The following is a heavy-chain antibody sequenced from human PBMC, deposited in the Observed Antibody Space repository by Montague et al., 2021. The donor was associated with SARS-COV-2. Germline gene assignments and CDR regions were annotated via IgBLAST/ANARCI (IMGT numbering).Heavy chain of an antibody. V-gene: IGHV4-39*01. CDR2: IYYSGST. CDR1: GGSISSSSYY. J-gene: IGHJ3*02. D-gene: IGHD6-19*01. CDR3: ARQENSSGWFKPDAFDI. Sequence: SETLSLTCTVSGGSISSSSYYWGWIRQPPGKGLEWIGNIYYSGSTYYNPSLKSRVTISVDTSKNQFSLKLSSVTAAGTAVYYCARQENSSGWFKPDAFDIWGQGTVVTVSS.